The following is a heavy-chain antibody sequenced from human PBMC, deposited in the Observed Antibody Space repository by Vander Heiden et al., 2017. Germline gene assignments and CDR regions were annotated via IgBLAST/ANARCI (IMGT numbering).Heavy chain of an antibody. CDR3: ARDVREKRFRAFYYFDY. CDR1: GFTFSTHA. V-gene: IGHV3-30*15. CDR2: ISFDGNNK. D-gene: IGHD3-3*02. Sequence: QVQLVESGGGVVQPGRSLRLLCSASGFTFSTHAIHWVRQAPGKGLEWVAVISFDGNNKFYADSVKGRFTISRDNSKNTLYLQMSSLRPEDTAVYYCARDVREKRFRAFYYFDYWGQGTLVTVSS. J-gene: IGHJ4*02.